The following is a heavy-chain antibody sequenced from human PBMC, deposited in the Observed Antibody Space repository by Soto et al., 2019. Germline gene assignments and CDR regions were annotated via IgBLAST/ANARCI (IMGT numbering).Heavy chain of an antibody. J-gene: IGHJ3*02. D-gene: IGHD1-26*01. CDR2: ISAYNGNT. CDR3: ARDGGYRQRGAFDI. V-gene: IGHV1-18*01. Sequence: ASVKVSCKASVYTFTSYGISWVRQAPGQGLEWMGWISAYNGNTNYAQKLQGRVTMTTDTSTSTAYMELRSLRSDDTAVYYCARDGGYRQRGAFDIWGQGTMVTVSS. CDR1: VYTFTSYG.